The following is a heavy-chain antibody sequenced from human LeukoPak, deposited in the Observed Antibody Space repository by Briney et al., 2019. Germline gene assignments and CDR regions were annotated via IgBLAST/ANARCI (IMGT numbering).Heavy chain of an antibody. CDR2: ISAYNGAT. Sequence: ASVKVSSKASGYTFTSYGISWVRQAPGQGLEWMGWISAYNGATNYAQKFQGRVTMTTDTSTSTAYMELRSLRSDDTAVYYCARDRRSGPSYFDHWGQGTLVTVSS. V-gene: IGHV1-18*01. CDR3: ARDRRSGPSYFDH. D-gene: IGHD6-25*01. J-gene: IGHJ4*02. CDR1: GYTFTSYG.